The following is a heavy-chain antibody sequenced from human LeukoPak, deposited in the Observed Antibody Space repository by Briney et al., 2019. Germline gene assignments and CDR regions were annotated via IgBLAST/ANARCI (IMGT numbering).Heavy chain of an antibody. Sequence: GGSLRLSCAASGFTSSRYDMHWVRQVTGKGLEWVSGIGTAADTFYPDSVKGRFTISRDNSKNTLYVQMSSLRAEDTAVYYCARDRLRDSLVGAAGYYFDYWGQGALVTVSS. CDR1: GFTSSRYD. V-gene: IGHV3-13*01. CDR3: ARDRLRDSLVGAAGYYFDY. CDR2: IGTAADT. D-gene: IGHD6-13*01. J-gene: IGHJ4*02.